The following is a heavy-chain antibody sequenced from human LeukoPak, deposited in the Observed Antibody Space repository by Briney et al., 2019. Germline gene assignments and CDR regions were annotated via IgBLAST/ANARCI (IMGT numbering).Heavy chain of an antibody. CDR2: IKQDGSEK. D-gene: IGHD1-26*01. CDR1: GFTFSSYW. CDR3: ASVTDYSGSYHGSPDY. J-gene: IGHJ4*02. V-gene: IGHV3-7*01. Sequence: GGSLRLSCAASGFTFSSYWMSWVRQAPGKGLEWVANIKQDGSEKYYVDSVKGRFTISRDNAKNSLYLQMNSLRAEDTAVYYCASVTDYSGSYHGSPDYWGQGTLVTVSS.